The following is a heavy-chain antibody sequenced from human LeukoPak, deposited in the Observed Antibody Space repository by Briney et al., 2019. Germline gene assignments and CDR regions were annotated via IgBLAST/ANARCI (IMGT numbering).Heavy chain of an antibody. CDR3: ARGKDSPGY. V-gene: IGHV3-11*05. Sequence: PGGSLRLSCAASGFTFSDYYMSWIRQAPGKGLEWVAYISGSSRYTDYADSVKGRFTISRDNAKKSLYLQMSSQRAEDTAVYYCARGKDSPGYWGQGTLVTVSS. CDR2: ISGSSRYT. J-gene: IGHJ4*02. CDR1: GFTFSDYY. D-gene: IGHD3/OR15-3a*01.